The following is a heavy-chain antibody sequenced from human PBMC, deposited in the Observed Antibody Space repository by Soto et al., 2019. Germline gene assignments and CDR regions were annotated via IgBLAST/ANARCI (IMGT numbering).Heavy chain of an antibody. CDR1: VGTFSSYA. Sequence: QGQLVQSWAEVKKPGASVKVSCKASVGTFSSYAISWVRQAPGQWLEWMGGIIPIFGTANYAQKFQGRVTITPDESTSTAYMELSSLRFEDTAVYYCAREIAALPYGMDVWGQGTTVTVSS. CDR2: IIPIFGTA. J-gene: IGHJ6*02. V-gene: IGHV1-69*01. CDR3: AREIAALPYGMDV. D-gene: IGHD6-6*01.